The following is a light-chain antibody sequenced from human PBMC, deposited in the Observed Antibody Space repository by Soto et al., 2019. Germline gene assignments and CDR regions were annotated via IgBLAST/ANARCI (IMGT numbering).Light chain of an antibody. CDR1: TGAVTSGHY. CDR3: LLSYSGPKV. Sequence: QTVVTQEPSLTVSPGGTVILTCGSNTGAVTSGHYPYWFQQKPGQAPRTLIYDTNNKHSWTPARFSGSLLGGKAALTLSGAQSEDEAEYYCLLSYSGPKVFGGGTKLTVL. CDR2: DTN. V-gene: IGLV7-46*01. J-gene: IGLJ2*01.